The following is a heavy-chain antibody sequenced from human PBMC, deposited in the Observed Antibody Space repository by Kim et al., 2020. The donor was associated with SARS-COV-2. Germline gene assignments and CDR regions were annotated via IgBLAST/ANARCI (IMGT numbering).Heavy chain of an antibody. CDR1: GFTFSSYA. CDR3: ARGDLWFGEFLYGMDV. V-gene: IGHV3-30*04. D-gene: IGHD3-10*01. CDR2: ISYDGSNK. Sequence: GGSLRLSCAASGFTFSSYAMHWVRQAPGKGLEWVAVISYDGSNKYYADSVKGRFTISRDNSKNTLYLQMNSLRAEDTAVYYCARGDLWFGEFLYGMDVWGQGTTVTVSS. J-gene: IGHJ6*02.